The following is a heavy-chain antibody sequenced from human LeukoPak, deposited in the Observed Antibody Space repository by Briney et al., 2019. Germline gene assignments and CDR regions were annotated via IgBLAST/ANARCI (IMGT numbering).Heavy chain of an antibody. CDR3: ARHSYDILTGTSTSFDS. D-gene: IGHD3-9*01. CDR2: MYYSGNT. Sequence: PSETLSLTCSVSGGSIRNSSFYWGWIRQPPGKGLEWIGYMYYSGNTNYNPSLKSRVTISLDTSKNQFSLRLSSVTAADTAVYYCARHSYDILTGTSTSFDSWGQGTLVTVSS. V-gene: IGHV4-61*05. J-gene: IGHJ4*02. CDR1: GGSIRNSSFY.